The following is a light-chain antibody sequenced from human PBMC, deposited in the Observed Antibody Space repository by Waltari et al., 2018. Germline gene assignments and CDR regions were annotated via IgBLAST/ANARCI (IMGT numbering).Light chain of an antibody. Sequence: EIVLTQSPGTLSLSPGERATLSCKASQTVRTTYLAWYQQKPGQATTLLIYDTSSSATGIPDRVSGSGSGTDFSLTISSLEPEDFAVYYCQQYDISPLTFGGGTKVETK. CDR2: DTS. V-gene: IGKV3-20*01. CDR3: QQYDISPLT. CDR1: QTVRTTY. J-gene: IGKJ4*01.